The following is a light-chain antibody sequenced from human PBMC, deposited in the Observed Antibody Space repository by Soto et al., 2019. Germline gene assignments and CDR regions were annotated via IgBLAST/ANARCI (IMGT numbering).Light chain of an antibody. V-gene: IGLV2-23*02. J-gene: IGLJ3*02. CDR1: SSDVGSYNL. CDR2: EVN. CDR3: CSHAGSWV. Sequence: QSALTQPASVSGSPGQSITISCTGTSSDVGSYNLVAWYQHHPGKAPKLMIYEVNKRPSGVSNRFSGSKSGNTASLTISGLQAADEADYYYCSHAGSWVFGGGTKLTVL.